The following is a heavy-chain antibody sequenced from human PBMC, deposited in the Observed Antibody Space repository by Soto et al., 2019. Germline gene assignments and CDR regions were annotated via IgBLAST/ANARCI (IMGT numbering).Heavy chain of an antibody. V-gene: IGHV3-9*01. CDR1: GFTFDNYA. D-gene: IGHD5-12*01. CDR2: ITSNSGSI. CDR3: AKDLGDGYNTGLDC. J-gene: IGHJ4*02. Sequence: EVQLVESGGGLVQPGRSLRLSRAASGFTFDNYAMHWLRQAPGKGLEWVSTITSNSGSIGYADSVKGRFTISRDNAKNSLYLQMNSLRAEDTALYYCAKDLGDGYNTGLDCWGQGSLVTVSS.